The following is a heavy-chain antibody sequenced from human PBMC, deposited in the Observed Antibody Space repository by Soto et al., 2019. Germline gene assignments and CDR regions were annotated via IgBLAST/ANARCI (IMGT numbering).Heavy chain of an antibody. D-gene: IGHD6-13*01. CDR3: ARDMQQLGPFYYYYYGMDV. V-gene: IGHV1-46*01. Sequence: ASVKVSCKASGYTFTSYDINWVRQATGQGLEWMGLINPSGGSTSYAQKFQGRVTMTRDTSTSTVYMELSSLRSEDTAVYYCARDMQQLGPFYYYYYGMDVWGQGTTVTVSS. CDR2: INPSGGST. J-gene: IGHJ6*02. CDR1: GYTFTSYD.